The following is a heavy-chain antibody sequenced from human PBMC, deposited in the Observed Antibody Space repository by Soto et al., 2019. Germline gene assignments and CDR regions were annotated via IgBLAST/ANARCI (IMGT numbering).Heavy chain of an antibody. Sequence: QVQLVQSGAEVKKPGSSVKVSCKASGGTFSSYAISWVRQAPGQGLEWTGGIIPIFGTANYAQKFQGRVTITADESTSTAYMELSSLRSEDTAVYYCARGADYYDSSGPSFDYWGQGTLVTVSS. D-gene: IGHD3-22*01. CDR1: GGTFSSYA. CDR3: ARGADYYDSSGPSFDY. V-gene: IGHV1-69*01. J-gene: IGHJ4*02. CDR2: IIPIFGTA.